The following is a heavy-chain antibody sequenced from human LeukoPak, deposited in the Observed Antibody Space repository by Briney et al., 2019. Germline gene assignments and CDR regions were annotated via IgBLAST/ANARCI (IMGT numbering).Heavy chain of an antibody. CDR2: IYYSGST. CDR3: ARDRPTISYYYGSGSYGANWFDP. Sequence: PSETLSLTCTVSGGSISSYYWSWIRQPPGKGLEWIGYIYYSGSTNYNPSLKSRVTISVDTSKNQSSLKLSSVTAADTAVYYCARDRPTISYYYGSGSYGANWFDPWGQGTLVTVSS. J-gene: IGHJ5*02. V-gene: IGHV4-59*01. CDR1: GGSISSYY. D-gene: IGHD3-10*01.